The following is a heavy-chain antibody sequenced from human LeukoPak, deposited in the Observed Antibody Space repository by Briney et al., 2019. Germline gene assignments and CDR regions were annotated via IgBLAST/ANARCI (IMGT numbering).Heavy chain of an antibody. Sequence: PSETLSLTCTVSGGSISSYYWSWIRQPPGKGLEWIGYIYYSGSTYYNPSLKSRVTISVDTSKNQFSLKLSSVTAADTAVYYCAREETNYDILTGYSHGAFDIWGQGTMVTVSS. CDR1: GGSISSYY. D-gene: IGHD3-9*01. J-gene: IGHJ3*02. CDR3: AREETNYDILTGYSHGAFDI. V-gene: IGHV4-30-4*01. CDR2: IYYSGST.